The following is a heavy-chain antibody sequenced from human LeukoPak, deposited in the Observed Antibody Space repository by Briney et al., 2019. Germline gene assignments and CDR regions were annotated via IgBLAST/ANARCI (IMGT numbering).Heavy chain of an antibody. J-gene: IGHJ5*02. Sequence: SETLSLTCTVSGASISSDYWSWIRQPRGKGLEWIGYIYHSGSTNYNPSLKSRVTISVDTSKNQFSLKLSFVTAADTAVYYCARGVAAPGTGGLSWFDPWGQGTLVTVSS. V-gene: IGHV4-59*01. CDR3: ARGVAAPGTGGLSWFDP. D-gene: IGHD6-13*01. CDR1: GASISSDY. CDR2: IYHSGST.